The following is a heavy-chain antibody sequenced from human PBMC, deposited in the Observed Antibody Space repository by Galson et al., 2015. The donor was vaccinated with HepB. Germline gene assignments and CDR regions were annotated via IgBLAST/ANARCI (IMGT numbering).Heavy chain of an antibody. D-gene: IGHD4-23*01. CDR1: GFTFSNAW. CDR3: TYPPVTPKDYYYYYGMDV. J-gene: IGHJ6*02. V-gene: IGHV3-15*07. CDR2: IKSKTDGGTT. Sequence: SLRLSCAASGFTFSNAWMNWVRQAPGKGLEWVGRIKSKTDGGTTDYAAPVKGRFTISRDDSKNTLYLQMNSLKTEDTAVYYCTYPPVTPKDYYYYYGMDVWGQGTTVTVSS.